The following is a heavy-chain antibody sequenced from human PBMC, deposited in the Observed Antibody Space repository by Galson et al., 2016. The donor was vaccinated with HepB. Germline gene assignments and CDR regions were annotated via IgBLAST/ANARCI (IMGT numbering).Heavy chain of an antibody. CDR3: ARLQSGPFGALPY. J-gene: IGHJ4*02. CDR2: VYWDDDK. Sequence: PALVKPTQTLTLTCTFSGFSLNTNGLGVAWIRQPPGKDLEWLGMVYWDDDKRYSPSLQSRLTITKDTSKNQVVLTMANVDRVDTGTYFCARLQSGPFGALPYWGQGTLVTVSS. V-gene: IGHV2-5*02. CDR1: GFSLNTNGLG. D-gene: IGHD3-3*01.